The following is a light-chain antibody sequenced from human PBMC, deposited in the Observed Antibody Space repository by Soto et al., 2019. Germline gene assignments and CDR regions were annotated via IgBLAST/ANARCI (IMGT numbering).Light chain of an antibody. Sequence: QSGRAQHPSGSGFAGQSVTISCTGTSSDVGYYGYVSWYQQHPGKAPKLVIYEVTKRPSGVPDRVSASKSGNTASLTVSGLRAEDEADYYCSSYAGSNNFVFGSGTKVAVL. J-gene: IGLJ1*01. V-gene: IGLV2-8*01. CDR3: SSYAGSNNFV. CDR2: EVT. CDR1: SSDVGYYGY.